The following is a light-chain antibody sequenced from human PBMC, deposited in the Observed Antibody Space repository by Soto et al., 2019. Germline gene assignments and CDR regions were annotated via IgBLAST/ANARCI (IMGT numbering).Light chain of an antibody. CDR2: AAS. J-gene: IGKJ5*01. CDR3: QQANTFPLS. V-gene: IGKV1D-12*01. CDR1: QGISIW. Sequence: DIQMTQSPSSVSASVGDRITITCRASQGISIWIAWYQQKPGNAPKLLIYAASRLQSGVPSRFSGRGSGTHFTLTISSRQPEDFATYYCQQANTFPLSFGQGTRMDIK.